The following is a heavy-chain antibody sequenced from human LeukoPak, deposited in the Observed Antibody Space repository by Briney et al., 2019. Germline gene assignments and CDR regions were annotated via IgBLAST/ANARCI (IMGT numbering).Heavy chain of an antibody. CDR1: GGSFSGYY. CDR2: INHSGST. Sequence: SETLSLTCAVYGGSFSGYYWSWIRQPPGKGLEWIGEINHSGSTNYNPSLKSRVTISVDTSKNQFSLKLSSVTAADTAVYYCARGRLAGTFMDVWGKGTTVTVSS. CDR3: ARGRLAGTFMDV. V-gene: IGHV4-34*01. D-gene: IGHD6-13*01. J-gene: IGHJ6*03.